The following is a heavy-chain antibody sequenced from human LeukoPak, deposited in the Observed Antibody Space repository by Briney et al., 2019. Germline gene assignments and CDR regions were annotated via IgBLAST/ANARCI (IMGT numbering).Heavy chain of an antibody. D-gene: IGHD2-21*02. CDR1: GGTFSSYA. CDR2: IIPIFGTA. J-gene: IGHJ4*02. CDR3: ARSRGYCGGDCRLDY. V-gene: IGHV1-69*05. Sequence: SVKVSCKASGGTFSSYAISWVRQAPGQGLEWMGRIIPIFGTANYAQKFQGRVTITTDESTSTAYMELNSLRSEDTAAYYCARSRGYCGGDCRLDYWGQGTPVTVSS.